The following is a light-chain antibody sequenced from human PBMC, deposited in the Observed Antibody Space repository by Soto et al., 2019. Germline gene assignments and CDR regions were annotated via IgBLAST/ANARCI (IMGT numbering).Light chain of an antibody. J-gene: IGKJ5*01. Sequence: EIVMTQSPATLSVSPGERATVSCRASQSVSGNLAWYQQKPGQAPRLLIYGASTRATGIPARFSGSGSGTEFTLTISSLQYEDFAVYYCQQYNNWAQTFGQGTRLEIK. CDR1: QSVSGN. V-gene: IGKV3D-15*01. CDR3: QQYNNWAQT. CDR2: GAS.